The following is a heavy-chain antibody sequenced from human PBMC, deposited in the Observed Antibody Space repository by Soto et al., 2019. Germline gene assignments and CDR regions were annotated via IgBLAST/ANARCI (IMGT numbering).Heavy chain of an antibody. Sequence: PGGSLRLCCAASGFAFNMYGIHWLRQAPGKGLEWLAIIYYDGDEKYYAESVRGRFTVSRDNSKNTLYLQMDSLRVEDTAVYYCARDRRYSSSWYFKEGFDSWGQGTLVTVSS. D-gene: IGHD6-13*01. CDR3: ARDRRYSSSWYFKEGFDS. V-gene: IGHV3-33*01. CDR1: GFAFNMYG. CDR2: IYYDGDEK. J-gene: IGHJ5*01.